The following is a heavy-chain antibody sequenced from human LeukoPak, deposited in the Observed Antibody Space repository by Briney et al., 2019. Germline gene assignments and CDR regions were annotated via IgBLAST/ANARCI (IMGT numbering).Heavy chain of an antibody. J-gene: IGHJ6*02. CDR1: GYSFTSYW. D-gene: IGHD4-11*01. CDR3: ARLGNYYYYYYGMDV. V-gene: IGHV5-10-1*01. CDR2: IDPSDSYT. Sequence: RGESLKISCKGSGYSFTSYWISWVRQMPGKGLEWMGRIDPSDSYTNYSPSFQGHVTISADKSISTAYLQWSSLKASDTAMYYCARLGNYYYYYYGMDVWGQGTTVTVSS.